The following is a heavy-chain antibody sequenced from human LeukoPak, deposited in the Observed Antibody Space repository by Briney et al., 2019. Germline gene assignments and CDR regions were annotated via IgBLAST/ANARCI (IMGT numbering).Heavy chain of an antibody. J-gene: IGHJ4*02. CDR1: GFTFSDAW. V-gene: IGHV3-15*01. CDR2: IKSRNRGETV. Sequence: PGGSLRLSCAASGFTFSDAWMNWVRLAPGKGLEWVGRIKSRNRGETVDYAAPVKGRLTISRDDSKTTVYLQMNSLKTEDTAIYYCTTDGSTTLSNTFDYWGQGTLVTVSS. CDR3: TTDGSTTLSNTFDY. D-gene: IGHD1-26*01.